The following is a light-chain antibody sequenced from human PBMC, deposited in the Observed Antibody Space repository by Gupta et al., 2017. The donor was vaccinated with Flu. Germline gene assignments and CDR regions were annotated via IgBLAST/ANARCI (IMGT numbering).Light chain of an antibody. Sequence: DIQMTQSPSSLSASLGDRVTISCQASQDIGNYLNWYQQIVWKAPKLLIFEASNLETGVPPRFSASGSGPHPTFTIRMLQAEDITPYYFQQGYYPPFLTFGPGTKV. V-gene: IGKV1-33*01. CDR1: QDIGNY. J-gene: IGKJ3*01. CDR3: QQGYYPPFLT. CDR2: EAS.